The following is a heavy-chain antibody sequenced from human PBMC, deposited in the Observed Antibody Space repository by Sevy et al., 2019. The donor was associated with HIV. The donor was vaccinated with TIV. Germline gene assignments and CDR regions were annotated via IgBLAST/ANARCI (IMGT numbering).Heavy chain of an antibody. CDR1: GFSFSTHA. CDR3: AREGGHTSALTPGNY. CDR2: ISYDRTAK. D-gene: IGHD3-16*01. Sequence: GSLRLSCAASGFSFSTHAMHWVRQAPGKGLDWVALISYDRTAKYYADSVKGRFTVSRDDSKNTLYLQMNSLRPEDSAVYYCAREGGHTSALTPGNYWGQGTQVTVSS. J-gene: IGHJ4*02. V-gene: IGHV3-30-3*01.